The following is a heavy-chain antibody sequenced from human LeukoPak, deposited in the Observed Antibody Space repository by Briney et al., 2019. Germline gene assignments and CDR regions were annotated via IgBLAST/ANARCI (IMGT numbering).Heavy chain of an antibody. Sequence: HPGGSLRLSCAASGFTFSNYAMSWVRQAPGKGLEWVSAISSGSDRTNYGRSVKGRFTISRDKSKNTLYLQMNSLRADDTAVYYCAKDQAGYNFWSDSRGQGTLVTVST. CDR3: AKDQAGYNFWSDS. D-gene: IGHD3-3*01. V-gene: IGHV3-23*01. CDR2: ISSGSDRT. J-gene: IGHJ4*02. CDR1: GFTFSNYA.